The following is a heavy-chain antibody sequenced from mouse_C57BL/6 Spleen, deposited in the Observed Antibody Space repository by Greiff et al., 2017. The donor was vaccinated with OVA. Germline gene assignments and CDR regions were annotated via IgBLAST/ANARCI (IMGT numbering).Heavy chain of an antibody. CDR3: ARFDYEYFDY. CDR2: IHPNSGST. D-gene: IGHD2-4*01. J-gene: IGHJ2*01. CDR1: GYTFTSYW. Sequence: VQLQQSGAELVKPGASVKLSCKASGYTFTSYWMHWVKQRPGQGLEWIGMIHPNSGSTNYNEKFKSKATLTVDKSSSTAYMQLSSLTSEDSAVYYCARFDYEYFDYWGQGTTLTVSS. V-gene: IGHV1-64*01.